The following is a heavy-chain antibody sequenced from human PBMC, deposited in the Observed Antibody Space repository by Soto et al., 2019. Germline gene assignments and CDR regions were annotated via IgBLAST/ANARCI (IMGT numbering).Heavy chain of an antibody. CDR2: IWYDGSNK. CDR1: GFTFSSYG. D-gene: IGHD1-1*01. Sequence: PGGSLRLSCAASGFTFSSYGMHWVRQAPGKGLEWVAVIWYDGSNKYYADSVKGRFTISGDNSKNTLYLQMNSLRAEDTAVYYCARSRTTGADFDYWGQGTLVTVSS. V-gene: IGHV3-33*01. J-gene: IGHJ4*02. CDR3: ARSRTTGADFDY.